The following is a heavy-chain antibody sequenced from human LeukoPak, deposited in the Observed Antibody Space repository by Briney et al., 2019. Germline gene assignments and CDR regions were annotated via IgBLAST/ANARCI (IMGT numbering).Heavy chain of an antibody. CDR3: ARTVLYYGMDV. V-gene: IGHV5-10-1*01. Sequence: GESLKISCKGSGYSISSYWISWVRQMPGKGLEWMGRIDPSDSDTNYSPSFQGHVTISADKPKSTVYLQWSSLKASDTAMYYCARTVLYYGMDVWGQGTTVTVSS. CDR1: GYSISSYW. D-gene: IGHD3-10*01. J-gene: IGHJ6*02. CDR2: IDPSDSDT.